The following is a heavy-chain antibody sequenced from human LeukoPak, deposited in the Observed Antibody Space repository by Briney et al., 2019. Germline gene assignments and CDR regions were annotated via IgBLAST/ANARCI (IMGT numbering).Heavy chain of an antibody. CDR3: ARRGIAAAGYDY. CDR1: GDSISGNY. V-gene: IGHV4-59*08. CDR2: IYYSGST. Sequence: SETLSLTCTVSGDSISGNYWTWIRQPPGKGLEWIGYIYYSGSTNYNASLKSRVTISVDTSKNQFSLKLSSVTAADTAVYYCARRGIAAAGYDYWGQGTLVTVSS. D-gene: IGHD6-13*01. J-gene: IGHJ4*02.